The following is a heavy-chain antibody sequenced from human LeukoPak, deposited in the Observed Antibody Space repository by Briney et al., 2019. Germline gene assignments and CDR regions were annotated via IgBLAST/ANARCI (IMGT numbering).Heavy chain of an antibody. Sequence: PSETLSLTCAVYGGSFSGYYWSWIRQPPGKGLEWIGEINHSGSTNYNPSLKSRVTVSVGTSKNQFSLKLSSVTAADTAVYYCARGWYCSSTSCPVFAYWGQGTLVTVSS. D-gene: IGHD2-2*01. V-gene: IGHV4-34*01. CDR1: GGSFSGYY. J-gene: IGHJ4*02. CDR2: INHSGST. CDR3: ARGWYCSSTSCPVFAY.